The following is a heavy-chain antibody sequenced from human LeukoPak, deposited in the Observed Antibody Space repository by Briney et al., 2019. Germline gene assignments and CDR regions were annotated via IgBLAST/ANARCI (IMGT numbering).Heavy chain of an antibody. CDR1: GGSISSGACY. Sequence: SETLSLTCTVSGGSISSGACYWGWIRQPPGKGLEWIGSIYYSGSTYDNPSLKSRVTISVDTSRNQFSLKLSSVTAADTAVYYCARDVSPNGVVDYWGQGTLVTVSS. J-gene: IGHJ4*02. CDR2: IYYSGST. V-gene: IGHV4-39*07. CDR3: ARDVSPNGVVDY. D-gene: IGHD2-8*01.